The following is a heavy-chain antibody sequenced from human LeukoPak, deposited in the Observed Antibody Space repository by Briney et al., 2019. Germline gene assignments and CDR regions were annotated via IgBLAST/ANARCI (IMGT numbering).Heavy chain of an antibody. D-gene: IGHD3-10*01. CDR2: ISGSGGST. V-gene: IGHV3-23*01. CDR1: GFTFSSYA. CDR3: AKADADPGSFDY. J-gene: IGHJ4*02. Sequence: PGGSLRLSCAASGFTFSSYAMSWVCQAPGKGLEWVSAISGSGGSTYYADSVKGRFTISRDNSKNTLYLQMNSLRAEDTAVYYCAKADADPGSFDYWGQGTLVTVSS.